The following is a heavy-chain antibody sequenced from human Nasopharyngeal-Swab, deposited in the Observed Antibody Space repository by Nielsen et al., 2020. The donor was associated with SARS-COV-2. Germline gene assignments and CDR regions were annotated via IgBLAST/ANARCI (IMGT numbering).Heavy chain of an antibody. CDR3: ARDLYSSGWYRTNWYFDL. D-gene: IGHD6-19*01. V-gene: IGHV1-46*01. CDR2: INPSGGST. J-gene: IGHJ2*01. CDR1: GYTFTSYY. Sequence: ASVKVSCKASGYTFTSYYMHWVRQAAGQGLEWMGIINPSGGSTIYAQKFQGRVTMTRDTSTSTVYMELSSLRSEDTAVYYCARDLYSSGWYRTNWYFDLWGRGTLVTVSS.